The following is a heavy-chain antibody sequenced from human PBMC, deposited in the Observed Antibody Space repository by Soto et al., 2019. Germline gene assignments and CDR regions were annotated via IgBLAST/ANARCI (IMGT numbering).Heavy chain of an antibody. D-gene: IGHD3-9*01. CDR3: ARHLDSYDILPWGHWFDP. Sequence: SETLSLTCTVSGGSISSYYWSWIRQPPGKGLEWIGYIPHSGSTNYNPSLKSRVTISVDTTKNQFSLKLSSVAAADTAVYYCARHLDSYDILPWGHWFDPWGQGTLVTVS. V-gene: IGHV4-59*08. J-gene: IGHJ5*02. CDR1: GGSISSYY. CDR2: IPHSGST.